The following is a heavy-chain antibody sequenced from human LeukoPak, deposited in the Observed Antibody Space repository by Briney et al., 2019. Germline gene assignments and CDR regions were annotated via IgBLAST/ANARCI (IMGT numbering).Heavy chain of an antibody. D-gene: IGHD6-19*01. J-gene: IGHJ4*02. CDR2: ISSISSYI. Sequence: PGGSLRLSCAASGFTFDDYGMSWVRQAPGKGLEWVSSISSISSYIYYADSVKGRFTISRDNAKNSMYLQMSSLRVEDTAVYYCARDRAVIRYFDYWGQGTLVTVSS. V-gene: IGHV3-21*06. CDR3: ARDRAVIRYFDY. CDR1: GFTFDDYG.